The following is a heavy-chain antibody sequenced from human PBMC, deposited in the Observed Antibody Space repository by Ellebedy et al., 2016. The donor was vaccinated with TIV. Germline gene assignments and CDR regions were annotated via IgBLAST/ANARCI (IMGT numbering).Heavy chain of an antibody. CDR1: GFTFSGSA. D-gene: IGHD3-22*01. CDR3: TRHDYDSSGYYLGHDY. CDR2: IRSKANSYAT. J-gene: IGHJ4*02. Sequence: GESLKISCAASGFTFSGSAMHWVRQASGKGLEWVGRIRSKANSYATAYAASVKGRFTISRDDSKNTAYLQMNSLKTEDTAVYYCTRHDYDSSGYYLGHDYWGQGTLVTVSS. V-gene: IGHV3-73*01.